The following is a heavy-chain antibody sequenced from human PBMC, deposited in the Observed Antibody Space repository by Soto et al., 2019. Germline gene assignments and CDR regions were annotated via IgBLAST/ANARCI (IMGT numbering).Heavy chain of an antibody. Sequence: QLQLVQSGAEVKKPGASVKVSCKASGYTFSNDAITWVRQAPGQGLEWMGWVSAYNGNTNYAQKFKGRVTMTTDTSTSTAYMEIRSLSYDDTAVYFCARASRYYWNYMMYWGQGTLVTVSS. D-gene: IGHD1-7*01. J-gene: IGHJ4*02. V-gene: IGHV1-18*01. CDR3: ARASRYYWNYMMY. CDR2: VSAYNGNT. CDR1: GYTFSNDA.